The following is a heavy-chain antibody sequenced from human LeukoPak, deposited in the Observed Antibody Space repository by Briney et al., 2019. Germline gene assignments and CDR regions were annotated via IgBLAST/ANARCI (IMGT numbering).Heavy chain of an antibody. CDR3: ARDYEIDYSSGWYYFDY. V-gene: IGHV3-48*03. Sequence: GGSLRLSCAASGFTFSSYEMNWVRQAPGKGLEWVSYISSSGSTIYYADSVKGRFTISRDNAKNSLYLQMNSLRAEDTAVYYCARDYEIDYSSGWYYFDYWGQGTLVTVSS. J-gene: IGHJ4*02. CDR2: ISSSGSTI. CDR1: GFTFSSYE. D-gene: IGHD6-19*01.